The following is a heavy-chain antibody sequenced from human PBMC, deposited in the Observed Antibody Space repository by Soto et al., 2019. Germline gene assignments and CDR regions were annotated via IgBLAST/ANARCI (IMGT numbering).Heavy chain of an antibody. J-gene: IGHJ6*02. CDR3: ARLYYDYV. D-gene: IGHD3-3*01. CDR2: ISYDSDTI. CDR1: GLTFGTYS. Sequence: GGSLRLSCGCSGLTFGTYSINWVRQAAGKGLEWIAYISYDSDTIQYADSVKGRFTISRDNAKNSLYLQMNSLRDEDTAVYYCARLYYDYVWGQGTTVTVSS. V-gene: IGHV3-48*02.